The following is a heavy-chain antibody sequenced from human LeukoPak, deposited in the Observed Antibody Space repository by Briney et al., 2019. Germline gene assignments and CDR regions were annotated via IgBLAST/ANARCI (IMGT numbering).Heavy chain of an antibody. D-gene: IGHD2-2*02. CDR1: GGSFSGYY. V-gene: IGHV4-34*01. CDR2: VSQTGSGRT. J-gene: IGHJ5*02. Sequence: SETLSLTCGAYGGSFSGYYWSWIRQPPGKGLEWIGEVSQTGSGRTNYNPSLKSRVTISADASKNQFALELTSVTAADTAMYYCARVLLYWQDPFDLWGQGTLVTVSS. CDR3: ARVLLYWQDPFDL.